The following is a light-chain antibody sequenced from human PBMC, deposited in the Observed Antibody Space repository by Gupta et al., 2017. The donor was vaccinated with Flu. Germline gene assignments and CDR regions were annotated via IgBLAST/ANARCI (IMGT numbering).Light chain of an antibody. Sequence: QSALTQPASVSGSPGQSITISCSGTSSDVGGYNYVSWYQHHPGKAPKLIIYGVNNRPSGVSDRFSGSKSGNTASLSISGLQPEDEADYYCSSYGGSTTPRQVFGGGTKLTVL. CDR1: SSDVGGYNY. J-gene: IGLJ2*01. V-gene: IGLV2-14*01. CDR3: SSYGGSTTPRQV. CDR2: GVN.